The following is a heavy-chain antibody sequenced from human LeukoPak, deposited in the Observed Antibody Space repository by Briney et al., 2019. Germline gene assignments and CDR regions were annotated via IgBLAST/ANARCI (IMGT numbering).Heavy chain of an antibody. CDR1: GFTFSSYA. V-gene: IGHV3-48*04. D-gene: IGHD1-1*01. Sequence: GGSLRLSCAASGFTFSSYAMSWVRQAPGKGLEWVSYISSSGSTIYYADSVKGRFTISRDNAKNSLYLQMNSLRAEDTAVYYCTTDDLDDPYPFDIWGQGTMVTVSS. CDR3: TTDDLDDPYPFDI. J-gene: IGHJ3*02. CDR2: ISSSGSTI.